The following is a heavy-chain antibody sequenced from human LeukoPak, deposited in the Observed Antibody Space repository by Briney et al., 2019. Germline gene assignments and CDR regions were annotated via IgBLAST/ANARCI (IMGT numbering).Heavy chain of an antibody. CDR1: GFSLSTRGVG. Sequence: SGPTLVKPTQTLTLTCTFSGFSLSTRGVGVGWIRQPPGKALEWLALIYWDDDKRYSPSLKSRLTITKDTSKNQVVLTMTNMDPVDTATYYCAHSPWIQLERGVFRAFDIWGQGTMVTVSS. D-gene: IGHD1-1*01. V-gene: IGHV2-5*02. J-gene: IGHJ3*02. CDR2: IYWDDDK. CDR3: AHSPWIQLERGVFRAFDI.